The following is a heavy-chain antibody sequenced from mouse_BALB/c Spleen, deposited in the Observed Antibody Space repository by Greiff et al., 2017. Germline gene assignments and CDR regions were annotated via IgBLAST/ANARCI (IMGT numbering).Heavy chain of an antibody. J-gene: IGHJ3*01. D-gene: IGHD4-1*01. V-gene: IGHV1-87*01. CDR3: ARWDGEGFAY. Sequence: QVQLQQSGAELARPGASVKLSCKASGYTFTSYWMQWVKQRPGQGLEWIGAIYPGDGDTRYTQKFKGKATLTADKSSSTAYMQLSSLASEDSAVDYCARWDGEGFAYWGQGTLVTVSA. CDR2: IYPGDGDT. CDR1: GYTFTSYW.